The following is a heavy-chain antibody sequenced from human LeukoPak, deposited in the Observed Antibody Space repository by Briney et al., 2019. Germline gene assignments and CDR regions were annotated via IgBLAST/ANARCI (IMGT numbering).Heavy chain of an antibody. CDR2: ISYDGSNK. V-gene: IGHV3-30-3*01. Sequence: PGGSLRLSCAASGFTFSSYAMHWVRQAPGKGLEWVAVISYDGSNKYYADSVKGRFTISRDNSKNTLYLQMNSLRAEDTAVYYCARDGSGSGYSHTNYWGQGTLVTVSS. J-gene: IGHJ4*02. CDR3: ARDGSGSGYSHTNY. D-gene: IGHD3-22*01. CDR1: GFTFSSYA.